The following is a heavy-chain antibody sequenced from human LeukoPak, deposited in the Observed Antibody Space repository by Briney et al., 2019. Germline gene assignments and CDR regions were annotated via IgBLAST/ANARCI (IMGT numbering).Heavy chain of an antibody. Sequence: SETLSLTCAVSGYSISSGYYWGWIRQPPGKGLEWIGSIYHSGNTYYNPSLKSRVTISVDTSKNQFSLKLSSVTAADTAVYYCAGCPEYCGGDCYSCYFDYWGQGTLVTVSS. CDR2: IYHSGNT. V-gene: IGHV4-38-2*01. CDR3: AGCPEYCGGDCYSCYFDY. CDR1: GYSISSGYY. J-gene: IGHJ4*02. D-gene: IGHD2-21*02.